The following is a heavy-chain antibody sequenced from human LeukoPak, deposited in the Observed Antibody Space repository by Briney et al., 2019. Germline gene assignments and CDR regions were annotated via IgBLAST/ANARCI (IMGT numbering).Heavy chain of an antibody. J-gene: IGHJ5*02. V-gene: IGHV3-30*03. CDR2: MSYDGSKE. D-gene: IGHD2-21*01. CDR3: LVWKHIFDR. Sequence: GGSLRLSCAASGFTFSSYGMHWVRQAPGKGLEWVAVMSYDGSKEYYADSVKGRFTISRDNSKNTLYLQMNSLRVEDTAVYYCLVWKHIFDRWGQGTLVTVSS. CDR1: GFTFSSYG.